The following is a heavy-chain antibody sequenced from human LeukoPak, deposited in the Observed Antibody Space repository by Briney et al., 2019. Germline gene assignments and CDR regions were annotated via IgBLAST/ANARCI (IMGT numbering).Heavy chain of an antibody. Sequence: KPSETLSLTCTVSGGSISSSSYFWGWIRQPPGKGLEWIGSISYSGSTYYNPSLKSRVTISVDTSKNQFSLKLTSVTAADTAVYYCARHGHHGDHDYWGQGTLVTVSS. CDR1: GGSISSSSYF. J-gene: IGHJ4*02. CDR2: ISYSGST. V-gene: IGHV4-39*01. CDR3: ARHGHHGDHDY. D-gene: IGHD2-21*02.